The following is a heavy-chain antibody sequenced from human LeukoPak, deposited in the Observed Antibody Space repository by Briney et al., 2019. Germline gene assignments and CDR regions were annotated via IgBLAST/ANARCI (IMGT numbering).Heavy chain of an antibody. J-gene: IGHJ6*03. D-gene: IGHD6-19*01. CDR1: GGTLSSYA. V-gene: IGHV1-69*05. Sequence: ASVMVSCKASGGTLSSYAISWVRQAPGQGLEWMGRIIPIFGTANYAQKFQGRVTITTDESTSTAYMELSSLRSEDTAVYYCASASLAGKAYYYYMDVWGKGTTVTVSS. CDR2: IIPIFGTA. CDR3: ASASLAGKAYYYYMDV.